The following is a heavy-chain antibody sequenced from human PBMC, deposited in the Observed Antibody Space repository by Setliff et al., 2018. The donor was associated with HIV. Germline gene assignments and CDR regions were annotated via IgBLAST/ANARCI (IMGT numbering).Heavy chain of an antibody. D-gene: IGHD3-16*02. CDR1: GGSISSSNYY. J-gene: IGHJ4*02. CDR3: ARRVILSYGYYFDY. CDR2: IYYSGNT. V-gene: IGHV4-39*01. Sequence: SETLSLTCTVSGGSISSSNYYWGWLRQPPGKGLEWIGSIYYSGNTYYNPSLKSRVTISVDTSKNQFSLKLSSVTAADTAVYHCARRVILSYGYYFDYWGQGTLVTSPQ.